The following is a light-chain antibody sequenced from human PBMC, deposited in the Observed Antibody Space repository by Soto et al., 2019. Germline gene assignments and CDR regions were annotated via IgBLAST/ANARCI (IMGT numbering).Light chain of an antibody. CDR1: QSVSGS. CDR3: HQRSNWPPT. CDR2: DAY. J-gene: IGKJ4*01. Sequence: EIVLTQSPATLSLSPGESATLSCRASQSVSGSLAWYQKKPGQAPRLLIYDAYDRATGIPARFSGSGSGTDFTLTISSLQPEDFAVYYCHQRSNWPPTFGGGTKVEIK. V-gene: IGKV3-11*01.